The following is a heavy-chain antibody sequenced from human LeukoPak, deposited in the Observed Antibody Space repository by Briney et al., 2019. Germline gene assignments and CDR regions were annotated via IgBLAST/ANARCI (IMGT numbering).Heavy chain of an antibody. CDR1: GGSISSGGYY. CDR3: ARDGRRYSYGDDY. V-gene: IGHV4-31*03. J-gene: IGHJ4*02. CDR2: IYYSGST. Sequence: KPSETLSLTCTVSGGSISSGGYYWSWIRQHPGKGLEWIGHIYYSGSTYYNPSLKRRVSMSVDTSKNQFSLKQSSVTAADTAVYYFARDGRRYSYGDDYWGQGTLVTLAS. D-gene: IGHD5-18*01.